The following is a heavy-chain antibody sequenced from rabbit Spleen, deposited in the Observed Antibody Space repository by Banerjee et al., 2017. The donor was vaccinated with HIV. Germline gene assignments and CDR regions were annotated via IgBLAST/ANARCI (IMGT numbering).Heavy chain of an antibody. CDR2: IYTSSGIT. V-gene: IGHV1S40*01. CDR1: GFSFNSSYY. Sequence: QSLEESGGGLVKPGASLTLTCKASGFSFNSSYYMYWVRQAPGKGLEWIACIYTSSGITWYATWAKGRFTISETSSTTVTLQMTSLTDADTATYFCARDLDGVIGWNFGWWGQGTLVTVS. D-gene: IGHD4-1*01. CDR3: ARDLDGVIGWNFGW. J-gene: IGHJ3*01.